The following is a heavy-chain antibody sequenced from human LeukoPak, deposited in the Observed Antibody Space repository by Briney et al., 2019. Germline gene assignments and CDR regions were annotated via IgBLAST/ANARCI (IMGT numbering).Heavy chain of an antibody. CDR1: GYTFTSYW. J-gene: IGHJ5*01. D-gene: IGHD2-21*02. Sequence: GESLKISCQGSGYTFTSYWIGWVRQMPVKGLEWMGSIYPGDSDTKYSPSFQGQVTISVDKSTNTAYLQWKSLKASDTAMYYCARGDVVRGVSWFDSWGPGTLVTVSS. V-gene: IGHV5-51*01. CDR2: IYPGDSDT. CDR3: ARGDVVRGVSWFDS.